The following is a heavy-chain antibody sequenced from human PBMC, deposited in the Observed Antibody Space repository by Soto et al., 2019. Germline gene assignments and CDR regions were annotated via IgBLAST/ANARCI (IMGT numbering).Heavy chain of an antibody. Sequence: GGSLRLSCAASGFTFSSYAMHWVRQAPGKGLEYVSAISSNGGSTYYANSVKGRFTISRDNSKNTLYLQMGSLRAEDMAVYYCAREGSDFDFDYWGQGTLVTVSS. CDR3: AREGSDFDFDY. V-gene: IGHV3-64*01. CDR2: ISSNGGST. J-gene: IGHJ4*02. CDR1: GFTFSSYA.